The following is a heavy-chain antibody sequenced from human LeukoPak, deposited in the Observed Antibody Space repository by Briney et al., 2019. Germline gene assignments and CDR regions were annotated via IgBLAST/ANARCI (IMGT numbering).Heavy chain of an antibody. D-gene: IGHD2-2*01. CDR2: VYYSGNT. Sequence: PSETLSLTCTVSGGSISSSSYYWGWIRQPPGKGLEWIGSVYYSGNTYYNPSLKSRGIISVDTSKNQFPLKLSSVTAADTAIYYCARHDIVVVPTADTGYNCFDPWGQGTLVTVSS. V-gene: IGHV4-39*01. CDR1: GGSISSSSYY. CDR3: ARHDIVVVPTADTGYNCFDP. J-gene: IGHJ5*02.